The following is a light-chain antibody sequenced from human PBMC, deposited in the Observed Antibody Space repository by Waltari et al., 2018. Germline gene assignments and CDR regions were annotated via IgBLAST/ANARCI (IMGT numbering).Light chain of an antibody. V-gene: IGLV1-44*01. CDR1: RSNIGTNT. CDR2: RYN. J-gene: IGLJ2*01. Sequence: QSVLTQPPSASGTPGQGVTISCSGSRSNIGTNTVHWYQHLPGTAPSVLMYRYNPRPSGVPDRFSGSKSGTSASLAVSGLQSEDEGDYYCATWDDSLNGVVFGGGTKLTVL. CDR3: ATWDDSLNGVV.